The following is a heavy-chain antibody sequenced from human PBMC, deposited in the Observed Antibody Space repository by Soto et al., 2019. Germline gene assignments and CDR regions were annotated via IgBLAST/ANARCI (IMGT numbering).Heavy chain of an antibody. V-gene: IGHV1-46*01. CDR2: INPSGGST. CDR1: GYTFTSYY. CDR3: ARAEIHSTIFGVVFNYGMDV. Sequence: ASVKVSCKASGYTFTSYYMHWVRQAPGQGLEWMGIINPSGGSTSYAQKFQGRVTMTRDTSTSTVYMELSSLRSEDMAVYYCARAEIHSTIFGVVFNYGMDVWGQGTTVTVSS. D-gene: IGHD3-3*01. J-gene: IGHJ6*02.